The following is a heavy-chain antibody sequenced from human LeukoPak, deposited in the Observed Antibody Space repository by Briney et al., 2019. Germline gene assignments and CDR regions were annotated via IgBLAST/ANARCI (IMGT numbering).Heavy chain of an antibody. V-gene: IGHV4-38-2*02. CDR2: IYHSGKS. D-gene: IGHD3-10*01. J-gene: IGHJ5*02. CDR3: ARGSVRGEFDP. CDR1: GHSISSGYY. Sequence: SETLSLTCSVSGHSISSGYYWDWIRQPPGKGLEWIASIYHSGKSYYNPSLESRVTISVDTSKNQFSLKLSSVTAADTAVYSCARGSVRGEFDPWGQGTLVTVSS.